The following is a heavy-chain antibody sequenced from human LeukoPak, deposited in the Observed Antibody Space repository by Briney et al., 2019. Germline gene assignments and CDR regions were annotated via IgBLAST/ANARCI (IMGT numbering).Heavy chain of an antibody. CDR3: ARTYSYGPNDAFDL. Sequence: SGGTLRLSCAASGFTFDDYAMHWVRQAPRRGLEWVSGISWSSGSIDYAESVKGRFTISRDNAKNSLYLQMNSLRPEDTAFYYCARTYSYGPNDAFDLWGQGTVVTVSS. V-gene: IGHV3-9*01. CDR1: GFTFDDYA. J-gene: IGHJ3*01. D-gene: IGHD5-18*01. CDR2: ISWSSGSI.